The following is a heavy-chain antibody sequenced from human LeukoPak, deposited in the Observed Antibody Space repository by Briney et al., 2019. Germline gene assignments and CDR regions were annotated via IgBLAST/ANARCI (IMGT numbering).Heavy chain of an antibody. Sequence: PGGSLRLSCAASGFTFSSYAMHWVRQAPGKGLEWVAVISYDGSNKYYADSVKGRFTISRDNSKNTLYLQMNSLRAEDTAVYYCATRRITIFGVVIPTGYYYYMGVWGKGTTVTVSS. CDR1: GFTFSSYA. J-gene: IGHJ6*03. D-gene: IGHD3-3*01. CDR3: ATRRITIFGVVIPTGYYYYMGV. V-gene: IGHV3-30-3*01. CDR2: ISYDGSNK.